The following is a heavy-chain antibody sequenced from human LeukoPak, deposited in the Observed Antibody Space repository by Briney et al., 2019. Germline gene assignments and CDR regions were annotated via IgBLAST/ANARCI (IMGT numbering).Heavy chain of an antibody. CDR2: INPSGGST. D-gene: IGHD6-13*01. CDR1: GYTFTSYY. Sequence: ASVKVSCKASGYTFTSYYMHWVRQAPGQGLEWMGIINPSGGSTSYAQKFQGRVTTTRDTSTSTVYMELSSLRSEDTAVYYRARDEAKLVRSFDYWGQGTLVTVSS. CDR3: ARDEAKLVRSFDY. J-gene: IGHJ4*02. V-gene: IGHV1-46*01.